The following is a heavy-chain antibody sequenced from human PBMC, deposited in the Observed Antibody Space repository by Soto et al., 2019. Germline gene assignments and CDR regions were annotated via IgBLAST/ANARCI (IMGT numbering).Heavy chain of an antibody. CDR2: ISYSSSDI. D-gene: IGHD1-7*01. V-gene: IGHV3-21*01. CDR3: ARGYRITGSTRLGYYYYGMDV. CDR1: GFTFSTYS. J-gene: IGHJ6*02. Sequence: GGSLRLSCAVSGFTFSTYSMNWARQAPGKGLEWVSSISYSSSDIYFADSVKGRFTMSRDNAKNSLYLQMNSLRAEDTAVYYCARGYRITGSTRLGYYYYGMDVWGQGTTVTVSS.